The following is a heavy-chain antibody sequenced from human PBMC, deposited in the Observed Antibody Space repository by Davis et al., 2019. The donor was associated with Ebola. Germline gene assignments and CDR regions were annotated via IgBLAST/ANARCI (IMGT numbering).Heavy chain of an antibody. Sequence: MPSETLSLTCAVYGGSFSGYYWSWIRQPPGKGLEWIGEINHSGSTSYNPSLKSRVTISADTSKNQFSLKLSSVTAADTSVYYCARGNRGGYYGMDVWGKGTTVTVSS. D-gene: IGHD1-14*01. CDR1: GGSFSGYY. CDR3: ARGNRGGYYGMDV. CDR2: INHSGST. V-gene: IGHV4-34*01. J-gene: IGHJ6*04.